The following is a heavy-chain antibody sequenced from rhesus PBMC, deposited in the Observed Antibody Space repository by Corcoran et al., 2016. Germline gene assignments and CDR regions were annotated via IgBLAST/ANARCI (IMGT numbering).Heavy chain of an antibody. CDR2: VDPEDGEA. J-gene: IGHJ6*01. V-gene: IGHV1-111*02. CDR3: ATDRHTVTTNYGLDS. Sequence: EVQLVQSGAEVKKPGASVKISRKASGYTFPDYYLPRVRQAPGKGLEWMGRVDPEDGEAIHAQKFQDRVTITADTSTDTAYMELSSLRSEDTAVYYCATDRHTVTTNYGLDSWGQGVVVTVSS. CDR1: GYTFPDYY. D-gene: IGHD4-23*01.